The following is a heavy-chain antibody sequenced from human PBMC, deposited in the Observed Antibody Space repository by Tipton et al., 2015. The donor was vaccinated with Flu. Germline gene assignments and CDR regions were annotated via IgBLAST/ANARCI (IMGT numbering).Heavy chain of an antibody. J-gene: IGHJ4*02. V-gene: IGHV3-53*01. CDR2: TYSGGTT. CDR3: ASLKSRDGNY. CDR1: GFTVSSNY. D-gene: IGHD5-24*01. Sequence: EASGFTVSSNYMSWVRQAPGKGLEWVSVTYSGGTTYYADSVKGRFTISGDNSKNTLYLQMNSLRAEDTAVYYCASLKSRDGNYWGQGTLVTVSS.